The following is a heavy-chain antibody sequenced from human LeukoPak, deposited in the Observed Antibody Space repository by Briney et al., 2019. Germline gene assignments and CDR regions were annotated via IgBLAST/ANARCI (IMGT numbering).Heavy chain of an antibody. V-gene: IGHV4-34*01. CDR2: INHSGST. D-gene: IGHD2-15*01. CDR3: ARTNRVFPVYCSGGSCYGKFDY. Sequence: KPSETLSLTCAVYGGSFSGYYWSWIRQPPGKGLEWIGEINHSGSTNYNPSLKSRVTISVDTSKNQFSLKLSSVTAADTAVYYCARTNRVFPVYCSGGSCYGKFDYWGQGTLVTVSS. J-gene: IGHJ4*02. CDR1: GGSFSGYY.